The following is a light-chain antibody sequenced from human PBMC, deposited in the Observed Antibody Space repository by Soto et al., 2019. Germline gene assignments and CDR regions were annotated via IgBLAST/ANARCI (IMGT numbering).Light chain of an antibody. V-gene: IGLV2-8*01. J-gene: IGLJ1*01. Sequence: QSVLTQPPSASGSPGQSVTISCTGTSSAFGAYNYVSWYQQHPGKAPKLMIYEVSQRPSGVPDHFSGSKSGNTASLTVSGVQAEDEADYYCSSYAASNFLFGTVTKVTDL. CDR2: EVS. CDR3: SSYAASNFL. CDR1: SSAFGAYNY.